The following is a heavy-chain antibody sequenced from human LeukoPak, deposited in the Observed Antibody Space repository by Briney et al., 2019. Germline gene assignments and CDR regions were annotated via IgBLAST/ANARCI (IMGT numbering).Heavy chain of an antibody. CDR3: ARDRGYSYGRFDY. CDR1: GGTFSSYA. J-gene: IGHJ4*02. D-gene: IGHD5-18*01. Sequence: ASVKVSCKASGGTFSSYAISWVRQAPGQGLEWMGGIIPIFGTANYAQKFQGRVTITTDESTSTAYMELCSLRSEDTAVYYCARDRGYSYGRFDYWGQGTLVTVSS. CDR2: IIPIFGTA. V-gene: IGHV1-69*05.